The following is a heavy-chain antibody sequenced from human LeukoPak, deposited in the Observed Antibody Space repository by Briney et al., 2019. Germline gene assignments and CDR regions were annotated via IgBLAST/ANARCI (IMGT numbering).Heavy chain of an antibody. J-gene: IGHJ4*02. CDR3: ARAVQARVEMATISGGLLDY. CDR2: IIPIFGTA. Sequence: GASVKVSCKASGGTFSSYAISWVRQAPGQGLEWMGGIIPIFGTANYAQKFQGRVTITADESTSTAYMELSSLRSEDTAVYYCARAVQARVEMATISGGLLDYWGQGTLVTVSS. D-gene: IGHD5-24*01. CDR1: GGTFSSYA. V-gene: IGHV1-69*13.